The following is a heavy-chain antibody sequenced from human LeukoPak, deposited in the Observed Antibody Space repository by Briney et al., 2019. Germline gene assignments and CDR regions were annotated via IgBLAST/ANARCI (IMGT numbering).Heavy chain of an antibody. J-gene: IGHJ4*02. CDR2: IYYTGST. Sequence: SETLSLTCTVSRGSVSSSSFYWSWVRQPPGKGLEWIACIYYTGSTFYNLSLKSRVTISLDMSKNEFFLTMTSVTAADTAIYFCSAERNGSPHYWGQGIQVTVSS. CDR1: RGSVSSSSFY. CDR3: SAERNGSPHY. V-gene: IGHV4-39*07. D-gene: IGHD2-8*01.